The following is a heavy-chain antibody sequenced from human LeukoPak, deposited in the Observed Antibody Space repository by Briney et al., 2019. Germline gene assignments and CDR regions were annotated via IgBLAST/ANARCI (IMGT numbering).Heavy chain of an antibody. V-gene: IGHV4-4*02. CDR1: SGSITGSDW. D-gene: IGHD5/OR15-5a*01. J-gene: IGHJ4*02. CDR3: ATRYSVWPK. Sequence: PSETLSLTCAVSSGSITGSDWCWWTWVRQPPGKGLEWIGEIYHSGSTNYNPSLKSRVTISLDKSKNQFSLTLTSVTAADTAMYYCATRYSVWPKWGPGALVTVSS. CDR2: IYHSGST.